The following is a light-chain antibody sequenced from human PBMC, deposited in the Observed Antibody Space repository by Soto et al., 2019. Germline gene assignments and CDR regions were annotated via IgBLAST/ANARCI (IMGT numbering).Light chain of an antibody. J-gene: IGKJ2*01. V-gene: IGKV1-5*03. CDR1: QSISSW. Sequence: DIQMTQSPSPLSASVGDRVTITCRASQSISSWLAWYQQKPGKAPKLLIYKASGLDSGVPSRFRGSGSGTEFTLTITSLQPDDFATYYCQKYNSYPYTFGQGTKLEI. CDR2: KAS. CDR3: QKYNSYPYT.